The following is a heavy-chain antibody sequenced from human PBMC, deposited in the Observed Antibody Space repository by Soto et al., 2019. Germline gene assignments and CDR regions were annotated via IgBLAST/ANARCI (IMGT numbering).Heavy chain of an antibody. Sequence: QVQLQESGPGLVKPSETLSLTCTVSGGSISSYYWSWIRQPPGKGLEWIGYIYYSGSTNYNPSLKRRVTTSVDTSKNQCSLKLSSVTAADTAVYYCARVGRLHGAFDIWGQGTMVTVSS. D-gene: IGHD6-6*01. CDR1: GGSISSYY. CDR2: IYYSGST. J-gene: IGHJ3*02. V-gene: IGHV4-59*01. CDR3: ARVGRLHGAFDI.